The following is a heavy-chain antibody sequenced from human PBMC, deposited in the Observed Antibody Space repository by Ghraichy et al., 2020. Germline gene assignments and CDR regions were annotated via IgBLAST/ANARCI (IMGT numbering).Heavy chain of an antibody. CDR3: ARVVIGATIRYGVDV. D-gene: IGHD2/OR15-2a*01. Sequence: GSLRLSCSVSGGSISSYFWTWIRQPPGKGLEWIAYVHYSGTPNYNPSLKSRVTISLDTSTKQFSLQLNSVTAADTAVYYCARVVIGATIRYGVDVWGQGTTVTVSS. CDR1: GGSISSYF. V-gene: IGHV4-59*01. CDR2: VHYSGTP. J-gene: IGHJ6*02.